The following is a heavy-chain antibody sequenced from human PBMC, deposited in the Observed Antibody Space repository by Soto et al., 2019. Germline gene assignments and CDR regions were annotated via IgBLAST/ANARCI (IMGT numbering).Heavy chain of an antibody. CDR3: AKDRSGNKYYYYGMDV. CDR2: ISYDGSNK. Sequence: XGFLRLSCAASGFTFSSYGMHGVRQAPGKGLEWVAVISYDGSNKYYADSVKGRFTISRDNSKNTLYLQMNSLRAEDTAVYYRAKDRSGNKYYYYGMDVWGQGTTVTVSS. J-gene: IGHJ6*02. CDR1: GFTFSSYG. V-gene: IGHV3-30*18. D-gene: IGHD2-15*01.